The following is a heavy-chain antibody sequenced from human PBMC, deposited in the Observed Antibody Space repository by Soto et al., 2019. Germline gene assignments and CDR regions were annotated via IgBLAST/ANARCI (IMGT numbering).Heavy chain of an antibody. V-gene: IGHV3-30-3*01. J-gene: IGHJ6*02. D-gene: IGHD6-6*01. CDR2: ISYDGSNK. CDR3: ARDGYSSSSWVRYYYYYGMDV. CDR1: GFTFSSYA. Sequence: QVQLVESGGGVVQPGRSLRLSCAASGFTFSSYAMHWLRQAPGKGLEWVAVISYDGSNKYDADSVKGRFTISRDNSKNTLYLQMISLRAEDTAVYYCARDGYSSSSWVRYYYYYGMDVWGQGTTVTVSS.